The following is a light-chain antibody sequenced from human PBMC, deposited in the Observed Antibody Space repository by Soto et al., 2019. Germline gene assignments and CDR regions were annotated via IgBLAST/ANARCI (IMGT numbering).Light chain of an antibody. V-gene: IGKV1-33*01. CDR1: QDISKY. Sequence: DIQMTQSPSSLSASVGDRVTISCQASQDISKYLNWYQQHPGKAPRLLIYDASSLDAGVPSRFSGSGSGTDFTLTISSLQRDDFAIYYCQQYNPYSRTFGQGTKVEIK. J-gene: IGKJ1*01. CDR2: DAS. CDR3: QQYNPYSRT.